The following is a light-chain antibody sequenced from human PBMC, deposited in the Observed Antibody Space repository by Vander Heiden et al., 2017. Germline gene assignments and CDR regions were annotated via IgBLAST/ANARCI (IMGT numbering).Light chain of an antibody. J-gene: IGKJ2*01. CDR3: QQYSTSPPVST. CDR1: QSVSSSY. CDR2: GAS. V-gene: IGKV3-20*01. Sequence: EIVLTQSPGTLSLSPGERATLSCRASQSVSSSYLAWYQQNAGQPPRLLIYGASSRATGIPDRFSGSGSGSDFTLTISRLEPDDFAMYFCQQYSTSPPVSTFGHGTKVEI.